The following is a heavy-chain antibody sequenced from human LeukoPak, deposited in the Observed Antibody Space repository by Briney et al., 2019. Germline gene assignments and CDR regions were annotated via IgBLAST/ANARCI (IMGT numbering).Heavy chain of an antibody. Sequence: GGSLRLSCAASGFTFSSYGMHWVRQAPGKGLEWVAVISYDGSNKYYADSVKGRFTISRDNSKNTLYLQMNSLRAEDTAVYYCAKDYNPLRGWLDAFDIWRQGAMVTVSS. CDR1: GFTFSSYG. D-gene: IGHD1-14*01. CDR2: ISYDGSNK. CDR3: AKDYNPLRGWLDAFDI. V-gene: IGHV3-30*18. J-gene: IGHJ3*02.